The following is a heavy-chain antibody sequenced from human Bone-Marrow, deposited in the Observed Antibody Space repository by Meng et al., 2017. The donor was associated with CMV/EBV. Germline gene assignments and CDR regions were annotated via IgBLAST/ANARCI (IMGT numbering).Heavy chain of an antibody. Sequence: ASVKVSCKTSGYTFIDYYMHWVRQAPGQGLEWMGWINLNSGGTNYAQNFQGRVTMTKDTSISTAYMELSRLRSDDTAVYYCARGRSSSLLAEGYWGKGTLVTVSS. CDR2: INLNSGGT. V-gene: IGHV1-2*02. D-gene: IGHD6-13*01. CDR1: GYTFIDYY. J-gene: IGHJ4*02. CDR3: ARGRSSSLLAEGY.